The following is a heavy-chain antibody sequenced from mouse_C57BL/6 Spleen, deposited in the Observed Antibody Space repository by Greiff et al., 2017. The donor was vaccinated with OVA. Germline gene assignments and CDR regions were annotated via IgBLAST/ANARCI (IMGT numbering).Heavy chain of an antibody. CDR2: INPNNGGT. D-gene: IGHD2-2*01. V-gene: IGHV1-26*01. CDR1: GYTFTDYY. CDR3: ASRGDYGYDGWYFDV. Sequence: VQLQQSGPELVKPGASVKISCKASGYTFTDYYMNWVKQSHGKSLEWIGDINPNNGGTSYNQKFKGKATLTVDKSSSTAYMELRSLTSEDSAVYCCASRGDYGYDGWYFDVWGTGTTVTVSS. J-gene: IGHJ1*03.